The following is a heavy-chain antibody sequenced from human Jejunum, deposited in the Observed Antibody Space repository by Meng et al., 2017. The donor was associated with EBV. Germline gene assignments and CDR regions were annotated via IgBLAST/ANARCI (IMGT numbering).Heavy chain of an antibody. CDR2: IYWNDDK. V-gene: IGHV2-5*01. Sequence: MPLVVSGPTMVDPPQALPVTCTFSGFSLPTSGVAAAWIRQRPGKALEWLGYIYWNDDKQYSTSLKSRLTITKDTSKNQVVLTMTNMDPVDTATYYCARRLNLDYRSGTYNCLDPWGQGTLVTVSS. CDR3: ARRLNLDYRSGTYNCLDP. J-gene: IGHJ5*02. CDR1: GFSLPTSGVA. D-gene: IGHD3-10*01.